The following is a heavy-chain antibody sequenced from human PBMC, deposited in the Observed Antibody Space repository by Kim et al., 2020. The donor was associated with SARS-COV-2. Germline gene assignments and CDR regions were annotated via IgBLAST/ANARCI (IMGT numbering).Heavy chain of an antibody. D-gene: IGHD3-22*01. J-gene: IGHJ4*02. CDR3: AKGGAAVVTRAYFDY. CDR2: LSGSGDST. Sequence: GGSLRLSCVASGFSFSSYAMSWVRQAPGKGLEWVSTLSGSGDSTYFADSVRGRFTISRVNSKNTLFLQMNSLRVEDTAVYFCAKGGAAVVTRAYFDYWGQGTLVTVSS. V-gene: IGHV3-23*01. CDR1: GFSFSSYA.